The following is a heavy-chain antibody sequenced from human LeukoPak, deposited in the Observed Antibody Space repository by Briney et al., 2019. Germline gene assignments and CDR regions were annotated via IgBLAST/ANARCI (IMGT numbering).Heavy chain of an antibody. V-gene: IGHV1-69*06. CDR3: ASCIVVVPTAIGSCAFDI. CDR2: IIPIFGTA. D-gene: IGHD2-2*01. Sequence: SVKVSCKASGGTFSSHAISWVRQAPGQGLEWMGGIIPIFGTANYAQKFQGRVTITADKSTSTAYMELSSLRSEDTAVYYCASCIVVVPTAIGSCAFDIWGQGTMVTVSS. CDR1: GGTFSSHA. J-gene: IGHJ3*02.